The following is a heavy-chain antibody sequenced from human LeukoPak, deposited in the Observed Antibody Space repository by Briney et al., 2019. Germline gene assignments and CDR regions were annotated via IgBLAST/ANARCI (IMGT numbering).Heavy chain of an antibody. D-gene: IGHD3-22*01. Sequence: SETLSLTCTVSGGSISSSSYYWGWIRQPPGKGLEWIGSIYYSGSTYYNPSLKSRVTISVDTSKNQFSLELSSVTAADTAVYYCARDDFWSGYYRDYYDSSGYGLGGFWGQGTLVTVSS. J-gene: IGHJ4*02. CDR3: ARDDFWSGYYRDYYDSSGYGLGGF. CDR2: IYYSGST. V-gene: IGHV4-39*02. CDR1: GGSISSSSYY.